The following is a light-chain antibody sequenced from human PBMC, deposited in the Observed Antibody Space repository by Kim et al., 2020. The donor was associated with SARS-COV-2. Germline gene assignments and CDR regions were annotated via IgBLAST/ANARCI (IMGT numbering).Light chain of an antibody. J-gene: IGLJ2*01. CDR3: QVWDTSTEHIL. V-gene: IGLV3-21*04. Sequence: PGKTAGINGGGTNLVGKSVNWYQQRPGQAPVLVIYYDADRPSGIPERFSGSNSGNTATLTISGVEAGDEADYYCQVWDTSTEHILFGGGTQLTVL. CDR2: YDA. CDR1: NLVGKS.